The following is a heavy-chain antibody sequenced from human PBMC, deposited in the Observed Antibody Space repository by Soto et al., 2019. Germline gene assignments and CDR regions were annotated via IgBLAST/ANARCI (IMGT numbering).Heavy chain of an antibody. D-gene: IGHD3-10*01. V-gene: IGHV1-46*01. Sequence: GASVKVSCKASGYTFTNYYMHWVRQAPGQGLEWMGVINPTGGSTTYAQKFQGRVTMTRDTSTSTFYMELSSLRSDDTAVCYCAREGGSGSYYPIPLVYHYGMDVWGQGTRVTVSS. CDR2: INPTGGST. J-gene: IGHJ6*02. CDR3: AREGGSGSYYPIPLVYHYGMDV. CDR1: GYTFTNYY.